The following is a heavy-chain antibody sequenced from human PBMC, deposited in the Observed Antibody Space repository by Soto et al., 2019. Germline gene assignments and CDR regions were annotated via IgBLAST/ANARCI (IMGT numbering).Heavy chain of an antibody. J-gene: IGHJ4*02. V-gene: IGHV3-23*01. Sequence: EVQLLESGGGLVQPGESLKLACAVSGFPFRKYAMSWVRQAPGKGLEWVSTTGGGIGPYYADSVKGRFTISRDLSKNTLYLQMNSLRADDTAVYYCGKVPDGVSSSSPYYWGQGTLVTVSS. CDR2: TGGGIGP. D-gene: IGHD6-13*01. CDR1: GFPFRKYA. CDR3: GKVPDGVSSSSPYY.